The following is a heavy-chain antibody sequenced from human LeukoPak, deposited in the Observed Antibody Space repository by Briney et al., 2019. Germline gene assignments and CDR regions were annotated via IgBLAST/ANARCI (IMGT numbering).Heavy chain of an antibody. J-gene: IGHJ4*02. CDR2: INPSDGST. D-gene: IGHD3-10*01. CDR1: GYTFTRYH. Sequence: GASVKVSCKASGYTFTRYHIHWVRQAPGQGLEWMGIINPSDGSTSYAQKFQGRVTMTRDTSTSTVYMELSSLRSDDTAVYYCASRGYGSGSYYGSDYWGQGTLVTVSS. V-gene: IGHV1-46*01. CDR3: ASRGYGSGSYYGSDY.